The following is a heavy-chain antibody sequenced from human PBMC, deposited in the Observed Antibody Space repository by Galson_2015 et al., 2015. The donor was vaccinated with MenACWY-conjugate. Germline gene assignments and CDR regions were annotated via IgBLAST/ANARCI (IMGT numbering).Heavy chain of an antibody. CDR1: GFSFPSYW. Sequence: QSGAEVKKPGESLKISCKGPGFSFPSYWIGWLRQMPGKGLEWMGIIYVGDSDTRYRPSFQGQVTISADKSISTAYLQWSSLKASDTALDYCAFLYDASGYFYYDMDVWGQGTTVTVSS. J-gene: IGHJ6*02. V-gene: IGHV5-51*01. CDR3: AFLYDASGYFYYDMDV. D-gene: IGHD5/OR15-5a*01. CDR2: IYVGDSDT.